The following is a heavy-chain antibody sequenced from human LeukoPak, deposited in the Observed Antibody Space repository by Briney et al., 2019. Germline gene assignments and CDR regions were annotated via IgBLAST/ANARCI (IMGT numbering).Heavy chain of an antibody. CDR2: INTNTGNP. CDR1: GYTFTSYG. J-gene: IGHJ3*02. V-gene: IGHV7-4-1*02. Sequence: ASVKVSCKASGYTFTSYGISWVRQAPGQGLEWMGWINTNTGNPTYAQGFTGRFVFSLDTSVSTAYLQISSLKAEDTAVYYCARELPRLTDDAFDIWGQGTMVTVSS. CDR3: ARELPRLTDDAFDI. D-gene: IGHD1-26*01.